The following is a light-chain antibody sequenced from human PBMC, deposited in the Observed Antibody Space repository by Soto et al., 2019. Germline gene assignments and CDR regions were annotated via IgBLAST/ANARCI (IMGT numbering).Light chain of an antibody. CDR1: QDISIY. Sequence: DVQMTQSPSSLTASVGDTVTITCRASQDISIYLAWFQQKPRKAPKSLIYGTSTLHSGVPSKFSGSRSGTDFTLTISRLQPEDFATYYCQQYNHHPLTFGGGTKVEIK. J-gene: IGKJ4*01. CDR2: GTS. CDR3: QQYNHHPLT. V-gene: IGKV1-16*02.